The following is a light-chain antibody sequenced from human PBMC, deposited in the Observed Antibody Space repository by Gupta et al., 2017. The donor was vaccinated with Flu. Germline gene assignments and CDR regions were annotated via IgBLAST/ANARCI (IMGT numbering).Light chain of an antibody. J-gene: IGLJ3*02. CDR2: ENN. CDR3: GKWDSSLRG. V-gene: IGLV1-51*02. CDR1: SSNIGNNY. Sequence: QSVLTQPPSVPAAPGQKVTISCSGSSSNIGNNYVSWYQQRPGTAPKLLIYENNKRPSGIPDRFSGSKSGTSATLGITGLQTGDESDYYCGKWDSSLRGFGGGTKLTVL.